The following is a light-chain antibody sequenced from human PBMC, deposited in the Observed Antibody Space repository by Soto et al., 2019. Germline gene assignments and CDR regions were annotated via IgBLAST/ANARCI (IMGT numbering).Light chain of an antibody. Sequence: EIVIKQSPSTLSVSPGERATVSCRASQSVSNKLAWYQQKPGQAPRLLIYGASTRASGITARFSGSGSGTEFTLTISSLQSEDFAVYYCQHRSNGLPFGGGTKVAIK. J-gene: IGKJ4*01. CDR3: QHRSNGLP. CDR2: GAS. CDR1: QSVSNK. V-gene: IGKV3-15*01.